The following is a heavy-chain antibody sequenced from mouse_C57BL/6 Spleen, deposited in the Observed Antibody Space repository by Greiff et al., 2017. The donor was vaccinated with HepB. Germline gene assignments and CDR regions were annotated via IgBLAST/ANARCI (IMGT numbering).Heavy chain of an antibody. CDR1: GFTFSSYA. J-gene: IGHJ4*01. CDR3: TSFYDYDGGDY. Sequence: EVKLVESGEGLVKPGGSLKLSCAASGFTFSSYAMSWVRQTPEKRLEWVAYISSGGDYIYYADTVKGRFTISRDNARNTLYLQMSSLKSEDTAMYYCTSFYDYDGGDYWGQGTSVTVSS. CDR2: ISSGGDYI. D-gene: IGHD2-4*01. V-gene: IGHV5-9-1*02.